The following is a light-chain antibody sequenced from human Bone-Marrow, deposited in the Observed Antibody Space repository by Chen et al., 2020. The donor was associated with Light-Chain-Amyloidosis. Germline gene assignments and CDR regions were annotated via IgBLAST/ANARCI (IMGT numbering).Light chain of an antibody. J-gene: IGLJ3*02. CDR2: DDS. Sequence: SHVLTQPSSVSVAPGQTATHHCGGNNIRSTSVHWYQQTPGQAPLLVVYDDSDRPSGIPERLSGSNSGNTATLTISRVEAGDEADYYCQVWDRSSDRPVFGGGTKLTVL. CDR3: QVWDRSSDRPV. CDR1: NIRSTS. V-gene: IGLV3-21*02.